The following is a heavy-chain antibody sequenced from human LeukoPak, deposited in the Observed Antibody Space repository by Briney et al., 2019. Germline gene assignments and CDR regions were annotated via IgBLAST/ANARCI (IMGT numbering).Heavy chain of an antibody. CDR3: ARSGAYGRDFDY. J-gene: IGHJ4*02. CDR2: IYYSGST. D-gene: IGHD2-8*02. Sequence: SETLSLTCTVSGGSISSGGYYWSWIRQHPGKGPEWIGYIYYSGSTYYNPSLKSRVTISVDTSKNQFSLKLSSVSAADTAVYYCARSGAYGRDFDYWGQGTLVTVSS. V-gene: IGHV4-31*03. CDR1: GGSISSGGYY.